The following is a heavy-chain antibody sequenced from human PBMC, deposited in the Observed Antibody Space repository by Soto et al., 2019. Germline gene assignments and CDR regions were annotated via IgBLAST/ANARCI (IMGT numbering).Heavy chain of an antibody. Sequence: GGSLRLSCAASGFTFSSYAMSWVRQAPGKGLEWVSAISGSGGSTYYADSVKGRFTISRDNSKNTLYLQMNSLRAEDTAVYYCARDVENDGNYYIDARGKGTTVTVSS. D-gene: IGHD1-1*01. J-gene: IGHJ6*03. CDR3: ARDVENDGNYYIDA. CDR1: GFTFSSYA. V-gene: IGHV3-23*01. CDR2: ISGSGGST.